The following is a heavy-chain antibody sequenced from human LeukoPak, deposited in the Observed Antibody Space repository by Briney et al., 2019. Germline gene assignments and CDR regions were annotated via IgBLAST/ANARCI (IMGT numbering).Heavy chain of an antibody. CDR2: IKSKTDGGTT. CDR3: TTVTLDYYDSSGYLWYFDY. J-gene: IGHJ4*02. V-gene: IGHV3-15*01. D-gene: IGHD3-22*01. Sequence: KPGGSLRLSCAASGFTFSNAWMSLVRQAPGKGLEWVGRIKSKTDGGTTDYAAPVKGRFTISRDDSKNTLYLQMNSLKTEDTAVYYCTTVTLDYYDSSGYLWYFDYWGQGTLVTVSS. CDR1: GFTFSNAW.